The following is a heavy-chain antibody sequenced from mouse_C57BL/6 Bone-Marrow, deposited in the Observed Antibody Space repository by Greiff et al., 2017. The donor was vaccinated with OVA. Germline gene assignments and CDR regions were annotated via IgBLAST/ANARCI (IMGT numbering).Heavy chain of an antibody. CDR1: GYAFSSYW. Sequence: LEESGAELVKPGASVKISCKASGYAFSSYWMNWVKQRPGKGLEWIGQIYPGDGDTNYNGKFKGKATLTADTSSSTAYMQLSSLTSEDSAVYFCATLTGSYWYFDVWGTGTTVTVSS. CDR2: IYPGDGDT. CDR3: ATLTGSYWYFDV. J-gene: IGHJ1*03. V-gene: IGHV1-80*01. D-gene: IGHD1-1*01.